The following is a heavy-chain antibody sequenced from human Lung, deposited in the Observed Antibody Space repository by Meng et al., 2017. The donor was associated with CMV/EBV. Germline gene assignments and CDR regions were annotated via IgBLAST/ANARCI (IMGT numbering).Heavy chain of an antibody. CDR3: AGFGVAITNGLDV. Sequence: GGSXRLXXAASGFTFSAYSMNWVRQAPGKGLEWVSSISTTSTYIYYADSMKGRFTISRDNAKNPLFLQMNSLSVEDTAVYYCAGFGVAITNGLDVWVQGTXVTVAS. D-gene: IGHD3-3*01. CDR2: ISTTSTYI. J-gene: IGHJ6*02. CDR1: GFTFSAYS. V-gene: IGHV3-21*01.